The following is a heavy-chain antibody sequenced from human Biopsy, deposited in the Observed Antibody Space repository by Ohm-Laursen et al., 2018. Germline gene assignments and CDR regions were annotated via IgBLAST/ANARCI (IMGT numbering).Heavy chain of an antibody. CDR3: ARGRRTSGWPYFDN. Sequence: SQTLSLTCTVSGDSLTSGPENWSWIRQSPGQGLDYIGFIYSGGNTNYNPSLKNRVTMSVDTSKNQFYLKLYSVTAAGTAVYYCARGRRTSGWPYFDNWGQGALVIVSP. V-gene: IGHV4-61*01. J-gene: IGHJ4*02. CDR1: GDSLTSGPEN. CDR2: IYSGGNT. D-gene: IGHD6-19*01.